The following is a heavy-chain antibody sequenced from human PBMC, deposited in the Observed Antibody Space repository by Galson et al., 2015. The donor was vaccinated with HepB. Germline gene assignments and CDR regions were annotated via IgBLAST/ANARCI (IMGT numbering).Heavy chain of an antibody. CDR3: ARVKRGEWYSFYYNGMDV. CDR2: ISSRNTYI. V-gene: IGHV3-21*04. CDR1: GFTFSSYS. Sequence: SLRLSCAASGFTFSSYSMNWVRQAPGKGLEWVSSISSRNTYIYYADSVKGRFAISRDNAKNSLYLQMNSLRAEDTAVYYCARVKRGEWYSFYYNGMDVWGQGTTVTVSS. D-gene: IGHD3-10*01. J-gene: IGHJ6*02.